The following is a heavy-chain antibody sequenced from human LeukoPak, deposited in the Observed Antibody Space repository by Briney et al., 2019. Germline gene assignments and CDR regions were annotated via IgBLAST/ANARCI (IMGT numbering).Heavy chain of an antibody. D-gene: IGHD1-14*01. J-gene: IGHJ4*01. CDR2: ISAYNGNT. CDR1: GYPFDTFG. V-gene: IGHV1-18*01. Sequence: ASVKVSCKASGYPFDTFGLTWVRQAPGQGLEWMGWISAYNGNTHYAQKFRGRLTLTTETSTSTAYLELRSLKSDDTAVYYCARDRVGSDLTGVSLYWGQGTLVTVSS. CDR3: ARDRVGSDLTGVSLY.